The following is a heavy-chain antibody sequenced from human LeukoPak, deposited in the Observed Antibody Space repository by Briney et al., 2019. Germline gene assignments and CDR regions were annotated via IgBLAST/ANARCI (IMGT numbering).Heavy chain of an antibody. Sequence: ASVKVSCKASGYTFTSYAMNWVRQAPGQGLEWMGWINTNTGNPTYAQGFTGRFVFSLDTSVSTAYLQISSLKAEDTAVYYCARGGLITMIVVVKSLNYGMDVWGQGTTVTVSS. CDR3: ARGGLITMIVVVKSLNYGMDV. CDR2: INTNTGNP. J-gene: IGHJ6*02. D-gene: IGHD3-22*01. CDR1: GYTFTSYA. V-gene: IGHV7-4-1*02.